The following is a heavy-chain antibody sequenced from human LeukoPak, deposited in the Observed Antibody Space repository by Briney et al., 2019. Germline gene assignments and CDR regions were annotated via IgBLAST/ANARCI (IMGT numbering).Heavy chain of an antibody. Sequence: ASVKVSCKASGYTFTGYYMHWVRQAPGQGLEWMGWINPNSGGTNYAQKFQGRVTMTRDTSISTAYMELSRLRSDDTAVYYCARGHVITFGGVIAAFDYWGQGTLVTVSS. V-gene: IGHV1-2*02. CDR1: GYTFTGYY. D-gene: IGHD3-16*02. J-gene: IGHJ4*02. CDR3: ARGHVITFGGVIAAFDY. CDR2: INPNSGGT.